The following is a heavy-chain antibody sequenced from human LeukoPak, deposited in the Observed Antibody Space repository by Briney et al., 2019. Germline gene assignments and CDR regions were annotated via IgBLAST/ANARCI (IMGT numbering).Heavy chain of an antibody. CDR1: GGSFSGYY. CDR2: INHSGST. J-gene: IGHJ1*01. Sequence: PSETLSLTCAVYGGSFSGYYWSWIRQPPGKGLEWIGEINHSGSTNYNPSLKSRVTLSVDTSKNQFSLKLSSVTAADTAVYYCASTHTYYYDSRSYEYFQHWGQGTLVTVSS. D-gene: IGHD3-22*01. CDR3: ASTHTYYYDSRSYEYFQH. V-gene: IGHV4-34*01.